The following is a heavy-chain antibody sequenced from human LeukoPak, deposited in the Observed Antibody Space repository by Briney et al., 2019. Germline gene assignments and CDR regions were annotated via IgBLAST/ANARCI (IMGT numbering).Heavy chain of an antibody. CDR2: INHSGST. V-gene: IGHV4-34*01. D-gene: IGHD3-10*01. J-gene: IGHJ5*02. Sequence: SETLSLTCTVSGGSISSYYWSWIRQPPGKGLEWIGEINHSGSTNYNPSLKSRVTISVDTSKNQFSLKLSSVTAADTAVYYCARRKRLWFGELYMGGALVGGFDPWGQGTLVTVSS. CDR1: GGSISSYY. CDR3: ARRKRLWFGELYMGGALVGGFDP.